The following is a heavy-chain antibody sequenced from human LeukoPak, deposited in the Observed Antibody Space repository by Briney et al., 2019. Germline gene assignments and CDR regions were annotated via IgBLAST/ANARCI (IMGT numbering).Heavy chain of an antibody. D-gene: IGHD5-12*01. J-gene: IGHJ4*02. Sequence: QPGGPLRLSCAASGLTVSSNYMSWVRQAPGKGLEWVSVIYSGGSTYYADSVKGRFTISRDNSKNTLYLRMNSLRAEDTAVYYCASSRGGYVQGRRFDYWGQGTLVTVSS. V-gene: IGHV3-66*02. CDR2: IYSGGST. CDR3: ASSRGGYVQGRRFDY. CDR1: GLTVSSNY.